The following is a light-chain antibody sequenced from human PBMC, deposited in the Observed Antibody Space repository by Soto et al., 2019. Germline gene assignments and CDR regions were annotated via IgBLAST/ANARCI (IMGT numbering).Light chain of an antibody. CDR2: GAS. CDR3: QQDSSSLYT. V-gene: IGKV3-20*01. Sequence: EIVLTQSPGTLSLSPGERATLSCRASQSVSSSYLAWYQQKPGQSPRLLIYGASSRATGIPDRFSGSGSGTDFTLTISSLEPEDFGVYYCQQDSSSLYTFGRGTKLEI. J-gene: IGKJ2*01. CDR1: QSVSSSY.